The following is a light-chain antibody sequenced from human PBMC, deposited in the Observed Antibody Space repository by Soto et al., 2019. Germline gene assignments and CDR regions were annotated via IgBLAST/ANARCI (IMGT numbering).Light chain of an antibody. CDR3: QQYESSPFT. CDR1: QSVGSGS. J-gene: IGKJ3*01. V-gene: IGKV3-20*01. CDR2: GAS. Sequence: EIVLTQSPGTLSLSPGERATLSCRASQSVGSGSLAWYQQKPGQAPRLLIYGASSRATGIPDRFRGSGSGTDFTLTISRLEPEDFAVYYCQQYESSPFTFGPGTKVDIK.